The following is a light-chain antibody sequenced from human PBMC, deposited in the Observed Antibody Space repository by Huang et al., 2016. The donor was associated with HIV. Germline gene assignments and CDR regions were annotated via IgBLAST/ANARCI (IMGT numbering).Light chain of an antibody. CDR2: VAS. V-gene: IGKV3-20*01. CDR1: QGINNND. CDR3: QHYGTSPQT. J-gene: IGKJ2*01. Sequence: EIVLTQSPGTLSLSPGEGATLSCRASQGINNNDLAWFQQKPGQPPRLLIYVASSRATGVPDRFTGSGSGTDFNLTISRLETEDFAMYFCQHYGTSPQTFGQGTKLEIK.